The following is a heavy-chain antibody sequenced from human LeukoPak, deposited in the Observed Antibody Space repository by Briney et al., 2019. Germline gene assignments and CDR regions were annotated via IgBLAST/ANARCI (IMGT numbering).Heavy chain of an antibody. CDR1: GGSLSSYY. J-gene: IGHJ6*01. Sequence: SETLSLTCTVSGGSLSSYYWSWIRQPPGKGLEWIGFIYYSGSTNYNPSLKSRVTISVDTSKNQFSLKLGSVTAADTAVYCCARPLVRRGISICGEGTTVTVSS. V-gene: IGHV4-59*08. CDR2: IYYSGST. D-gene: IGHD3-10*01. CDR3: ARPLVRRGISI.